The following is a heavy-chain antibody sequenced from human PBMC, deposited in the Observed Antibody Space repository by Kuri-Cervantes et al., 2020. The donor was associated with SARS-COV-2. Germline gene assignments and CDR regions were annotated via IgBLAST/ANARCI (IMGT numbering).Heavy chain of an antibody. CDR1: GGSISSGDYY. V-gene: IGHV4-30-4*08. Sequence: SETLSLTCTVSGGSISSGDYYWSWIRQPPGKGLEWIGYIYYSGSTYYNPSLKSRVTISVDTSKNQFSLKLSSVTAAATAVYSCARVVLAYYDFWSGYHPPSGGYFDLWGRGTLVTVSS. CDR3: ARVVLAYYDFWSGYHPPSGGYFDL. J-gene: IGHJ2*01. D-gene: IGHD3-3*01. CDR2: IYYSGST.